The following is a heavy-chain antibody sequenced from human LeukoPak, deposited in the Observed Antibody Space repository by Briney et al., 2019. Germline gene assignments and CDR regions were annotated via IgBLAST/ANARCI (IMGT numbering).Heavy chain of an antibody. Sequence: GGSLTLSCAASGFIFSNYWMHWVRQAPGKGLVWVSRLNLDGTTRDYADSVKGRFTISRDNAKNTLSLQMNSLKVDDTAVYYLARESAGSYRGWGQGTLVSVPS. D-gene: IGHD1-26*01. J-gene: IGHJ4*02. CDR1: GFIFSNYW. CDR3: ARESAGSYRG. CDR2: LNLDGTTR. V-gene: IGHV3-74*01.